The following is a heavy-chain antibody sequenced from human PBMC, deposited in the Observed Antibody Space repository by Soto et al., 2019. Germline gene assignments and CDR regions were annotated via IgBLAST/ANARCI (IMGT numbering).Heavy chain of an antibody. D-gene: IGHD2-2*01. J-gene: IGHJ6*03. CDR3: ARGDIVVVPAAMYYYYYYMDV. V-gene: IGHV1-8*01. CDR1: GYTFTSYD. CDR2: MNPNSGNT. Sequence: GASVKVSCKASGYTFTSYDINWVRQATGQGLEWMGWMNPNSGNTGYAQKFQGRVTMTRNTSISTAYMELSSLRSEDTAVYYCARGDIVVVPAAMYYYYYYMDVWGKGTTVTVSS.